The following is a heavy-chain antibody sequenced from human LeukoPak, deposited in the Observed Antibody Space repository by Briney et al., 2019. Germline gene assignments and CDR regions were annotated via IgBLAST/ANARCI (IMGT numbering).Heavy chain of an antibody. J-gene: IGHJ3*02. CDR3: ARVRLQPRTLLDDAFDI. Sequence: GGSLRLSCAASGFTFGRYSMNWVRQAPGKGLEWVSSISTSSIYIYYADSLKGRFTISRDNAKNSLYLQMNSLGAEDTAVYYCARVRLQPRTLLDDAFDIWGQGTMVTVSS. CDR1: GFTFGRYS. V-gene: IGHV3-21*01. D-gene: IGHD1-14*01. CDR2: ISTSSIYI.